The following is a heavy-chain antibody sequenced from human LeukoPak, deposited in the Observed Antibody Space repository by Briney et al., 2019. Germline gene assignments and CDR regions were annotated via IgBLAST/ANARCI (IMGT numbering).Heavy chain of an antibody. CDR3: ASSGYSYGYGY. Sequence: SETLSLTCAVYGGSFSGYYWSWIRQPPGKGLEWIGEINHSESTNYNPPLTHRVTISVDTPKNQFSLKLSSVSAADTAVYYCASSGYSYGYGYWGQGTLVTVSS. CDR2: INHSEST. J-gene: IGHJ4*02. V-gene: IGHV4-34*01. D-gene: IGHD5-18*01. CDR1: GGSFSGYY.